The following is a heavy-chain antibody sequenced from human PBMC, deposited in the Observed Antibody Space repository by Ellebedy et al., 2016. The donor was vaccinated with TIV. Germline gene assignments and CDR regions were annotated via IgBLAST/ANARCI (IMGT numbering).Heavy chain of an antibody. D-gene: IGHD2-15*01. CDR1: GGSISSSNW. V-gene: IGHV4-4*02. J-gene: IGHJ6*02. CDR3: ARADIVLYGMDV. Sequence: GSLRLSXAVSGGSISSSNWWRWVRQPPGKGLEWIGEIYHSGSTNYNPSLKSRVTISVDKSKNQFSLKLSSVTAADTAVYYCARADIVLYGMDVWGQGTTVTVSS. CDR2: IYHSGST.